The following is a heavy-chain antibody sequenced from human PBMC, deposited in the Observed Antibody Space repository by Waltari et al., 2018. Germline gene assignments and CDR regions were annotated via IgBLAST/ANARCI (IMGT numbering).Heavy chain of an antibody. Sequence: QVQLQESGPGLVKPSETLSLTCAVSGYSISSGYYWGWIRQPPGKGLEWIGSIYHSGSTYYNPSLKSRVNISVDTSKNQFSLKLSSVTAADTAVYYCATVDVVLYYFDYWGQGTLVTVSS. CDR2: IYHSGST. CDR3: ATVDVVLYYFDY. V-gene: IGHV4-38-2*01. CDR1: GYSISSGYY. D-gene: IGHD2-15*01. J-gene: IGHJ4*02.